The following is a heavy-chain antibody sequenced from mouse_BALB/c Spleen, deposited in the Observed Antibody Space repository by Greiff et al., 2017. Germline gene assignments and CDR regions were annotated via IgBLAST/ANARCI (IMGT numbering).Heavy chain of an antibody. D-gene: IGHD1-1*01. Sequence: EVQRVESGGGLVQPKGSLKLSCAASGFTFNTYAMNWVRQAPGKGLEWVARIRSKSNNYATYYADSVKDRFTISRDDSQSMLYLQMNNLKTEDTAMYYCVTSYYYGSSYGLFAYWGQGTLVTVSA. CDR2: IRSKSNNYAT. CDR1: GFTFNTYA. J-gene: IGHJ3*01. V-gene: IGHV10-1*02. CDR3: VTSYYYGSSYGLFAY.